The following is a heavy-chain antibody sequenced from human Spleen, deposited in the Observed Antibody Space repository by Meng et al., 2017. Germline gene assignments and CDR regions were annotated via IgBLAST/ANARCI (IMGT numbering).Heavy chain of an antibody. J-gene: IGHJ4*02. CDR3: AREHINGLVDY. V-gene: IGHV1-69*13. CDR1: GGTFSSYA. D-gene: IGHD2-21*01. CDR2: IIPIRRTA. Sequence: SVKVSCKASGGTFSSYAISWVRQAPGQGLEWMGGIIPIRRTANYAQKFQGRVAITADEYTDTDYLEIYGLTSEDTAVYYCAREHINGLVDYWGQGTLVTVSS.